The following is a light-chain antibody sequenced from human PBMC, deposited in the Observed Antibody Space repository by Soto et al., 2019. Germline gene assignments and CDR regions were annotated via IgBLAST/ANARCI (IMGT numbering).Light chain of an antibody. CDR3: CSYAGRGTLV. CDR2: EVS. CDR1: SSDIGSYNL. J-gene: IGLJ2*01. Sequence: QSVLTQPASVSGSPGQSITISCTGSSSDIGSYNLVSWYQQHPGKAPKFMIYEVSKRPSGVSNRFSGSKSGNTASLTISGLQAEDEADYYCCSYAGRGTLVFGGETKLTVL. V-gene: IGLV2-23*02.